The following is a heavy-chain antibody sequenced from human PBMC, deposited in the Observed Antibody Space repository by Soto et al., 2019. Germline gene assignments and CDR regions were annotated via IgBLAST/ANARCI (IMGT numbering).Heavy chain of an antibody. CDR2: VSGSGSST. CDR1: GFTFSNYV. Sequence: EVQLLESGGGLVQPGGSLRLSCAVSGFTFSNYVMAWVRQAPGKGLAWVSAVSGSGSSTDHADSVKGRFTIARDNSKNTLHLQINSLRAEVTAIYFCARALHTGYSYGRYFDYWGQGTLVTVSS. V-gene: IGHV3-23*01. D-gene: IGHD1-26*01. CDR3: ARALHTGYSYGRYFDY. J-gene: IGHJ4*02.